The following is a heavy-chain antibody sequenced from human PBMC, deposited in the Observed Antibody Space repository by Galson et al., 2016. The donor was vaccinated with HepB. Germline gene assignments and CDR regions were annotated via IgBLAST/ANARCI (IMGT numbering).Heavy chain of an antibody. CDR3: ARGAVLLWFGELLSFDY. Sequence: ETLSLTCAVSGGSISSSNWWSWVRQPPGKGLEWIGEIYHSGSTNYNPSLKSRVTMSIDKSKNQFSLKLSSVTAADTAVYYCARGAVLLWFGELLSFDYWGQGTLVTVSS. J-gene: IGHJ4*02. D-gene: IGHD3-10*01. CDR1: GGSISSSNW. CDR2: IYHSGST. V-gene: IGHV4-4*02.